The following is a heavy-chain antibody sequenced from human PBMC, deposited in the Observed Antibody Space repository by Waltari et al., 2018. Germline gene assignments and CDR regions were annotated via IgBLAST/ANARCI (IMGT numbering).Heavy chain of an antibody. CDR2: FYGSDSKT. Sequence: QLQLQESGPGLVKPSETLSVTCAVSGGSISRSYWSWIRQAPGKGLECIGYFYGSDSKTNYNPSLKSRVTLSVDTSKNQGSLKLSSVTAADTAVYYCARANYQKRHWYFDIWGPGTPITISS. V-gene: IGHV4-59*12. D-gene: IGHD3-10*01. J-gene: IGHJ2*01. CDR1: GGSISRSY. CDR3: ARANYQKRHWYFDI.